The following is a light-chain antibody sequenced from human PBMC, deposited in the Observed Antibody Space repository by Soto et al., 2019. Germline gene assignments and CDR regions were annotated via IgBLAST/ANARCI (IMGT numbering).Light chain of an antibody. CDR3: CSYAGSNTLV. J-gene: IGLJ2*01. CDR2: DVS. Sequence: QSVLTQPRSVSGSPGQSITISCSGTIRDIGGYNFISWYQQHPGTAPKIIIYDVSKRPSGVPDRFSGSTSDNTASLTISGLQAEDDAFYYCCSYAGSNTLVFGGGTKVTVL. CDR1: IRDIGGYNF. V-gene: IGLV2-11*01.